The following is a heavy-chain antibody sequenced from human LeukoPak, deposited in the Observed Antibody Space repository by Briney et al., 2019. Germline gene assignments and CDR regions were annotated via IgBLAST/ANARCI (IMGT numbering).Heavy chain of an antibody. Sequence: GGSLRLSCAASGFTFSSYGMHWVRQAPGKGLEWVADIWYDGSNKYYADSVKGRFTISRDNSKNTLYLQMNSLRAEDTAVYYCARERRYAFDYWGQGTLVTVSS. V-gene: IGHV3-33*01. CDR1: GFTFSSYG. D-gene: IGHD3-9*01. CDR2: IWYDGSNK. CDR3: ARERRYAFDY. J-gene: IGHJ4*02.